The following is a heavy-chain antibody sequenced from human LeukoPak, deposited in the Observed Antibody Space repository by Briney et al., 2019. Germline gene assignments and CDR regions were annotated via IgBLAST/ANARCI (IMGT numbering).Heavy chain of an antibody. CDR2: IIHVFGTA. Sequence: GASVKVSCKASGGTFSSYAISWVRQAPGQGLEWMGGIIHVFGTANYAQKFQGRVTITADESTSTAYMELSSLRSEDTAVYYCASYYGSGSYHRDYYYGMDVWGKGTTVTVSS. CDR3: ASYYGSGSYHRDYYYGMDV. J-gene: IGHJ6*04. CDR1: GGTFSSYA. V-gene: IGHV1-69*01. D-gene: IGHD3-10*01.